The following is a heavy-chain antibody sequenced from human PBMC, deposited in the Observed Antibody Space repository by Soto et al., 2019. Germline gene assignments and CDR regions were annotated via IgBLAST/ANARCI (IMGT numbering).Heavy chain of an antibody. J-gene: IGHJ5*02. CDR1: GFTFSNYA. V-gene: IGHV3-23*01. D-gene: IGHD6-19*01. CDR2: ISGPGGST. Sequence: PXESLRLSCAASGFTFSNYAMTWVRQAAGKGLEWVSSISGPGGSTYYADSVQGRFTVSRDNSKNTLFLQMNSLRAEDTALYYCERDERIAVAGTDTWGQGILVTVSS. CDR3: ERDERIAVAGTDT.